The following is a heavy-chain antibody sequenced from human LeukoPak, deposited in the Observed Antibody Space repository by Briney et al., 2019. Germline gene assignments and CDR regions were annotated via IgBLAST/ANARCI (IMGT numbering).Heavy chain of an antibody. V-gene: IGHV3-9*01. Sequence: GGSLRLSCAASGFTFDDYAMHWVRQAPGKGLEWVSGISWNSGSIGYADSVKGRFTISRDNAKNSLYLQMNSLRAEDTALYYCAKEYSYGYTGLDYWGQGTLVTVSS. D-gene: IGHD5-18*01. CDR3: AKEYSYGYTGLDY. CDR2: ISWNSGSI. CDR1: GFTFDDYA. J-gene: IGHJ4*02.